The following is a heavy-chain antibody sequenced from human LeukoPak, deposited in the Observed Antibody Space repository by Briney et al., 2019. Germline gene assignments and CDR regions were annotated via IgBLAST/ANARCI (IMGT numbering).Heavy chain of an antibody. J-gene: IGHJ4*02. CDR3: ARGGILAKVFDY. CDR2: IYYSGST. D-gene: IGHD2/OR15-2a*01. V-gene: IGHV4-59*01. CDR1: GGSIGSYY. Sequence: SETLSLTCTVSGGSIGSYYWSWIRQPPGKGLEWIGYIYYSGSTNYNPSLKSRVTISVDTSKNQFSLKLSSVTAADTAVYYCARGGILAKVFDYWGQGTLVTVSS.